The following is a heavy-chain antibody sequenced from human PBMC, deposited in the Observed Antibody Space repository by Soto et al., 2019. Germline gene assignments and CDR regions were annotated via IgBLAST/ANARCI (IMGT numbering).Heavy chain of an antibody. D-gene: IGHD2-15*01. CDR1: GYTFTSYA. CDR2: TNAGNGNT. V-gene: IGHV1-3*01. J-gene: IGHJ4*02. CDR3: ARDLGGWPDY. Sequence: GASVKVSCKASGYTFTSYAMHWVRQAPGQRLEWMGWTNAGNGNTKYSQKFQGRVTITRDTSASTAYMELSSLRSEDTAVYYCARDLGGWPDYWGKGTLVTVSS.